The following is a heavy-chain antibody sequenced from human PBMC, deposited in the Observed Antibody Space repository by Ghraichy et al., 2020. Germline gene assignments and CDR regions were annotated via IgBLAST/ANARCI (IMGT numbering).Heavy chain of an antibody. D-gene: IGHD6-19*01. CDR2: ISSDGSNK. CDR3: AKDRSNGWFRLPVY. CDR1: GFTFSTYG. J-gene: IGHJ4*02. Sequence: GGSLRLSCAASGFTFSTYGMHWVRQAPGKGLEWVAVISSDGSNKYYAGSVKGRFTISRDNSKNTLYLQMNSLRAEDTAVYFCAKDRSNGWFRLPVYWGQGTLVTVSS. V-gene: IGHV3-30*18.